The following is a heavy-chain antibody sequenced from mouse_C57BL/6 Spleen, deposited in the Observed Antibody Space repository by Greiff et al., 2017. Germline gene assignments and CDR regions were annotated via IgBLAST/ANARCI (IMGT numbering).Heavy chain of an antibody. Sequence: VQLQQSGPVLVKPGASVKMSCKASGYTFTDYYMNWVKQSHGKSLEWIGVINPYNGGTSYNQKFKGKATLTVDKSSSTAYIELNSLTSEDSAVYYCARSGGYEIDYWGQGTTLTVSS. V-gene: IGHV1-19*01. CDR1: GYTFTDYY. CDR3: ARSGGYEIDY. D-gene: IGHD2-2*01. J-gene: IGHJ2*01. CDR2: INPYNGGT.